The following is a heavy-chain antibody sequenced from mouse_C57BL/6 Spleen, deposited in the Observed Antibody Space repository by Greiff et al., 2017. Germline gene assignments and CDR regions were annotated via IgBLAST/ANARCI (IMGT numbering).Heavy chain of an antibody. V-gene: IGHV1-42*01. CDR3: ARHYYGSSYPFAY. Sequence: VQLQQSGPALVKPGASVTISCKASGYSFTGYYMNWVKQSPEKSLEWIGEINPSTGGTTYNQKFKATATLTVDKSSSTAYMQLKSLTSEDSAVYYCARHYYGSSYPFAYWGQGTLVTVCA. CDR1: GYSFTGYY. J-gene: IGHJ3*01. CDR2: INPSTGGT. D-gene: IGHD1-1*01.